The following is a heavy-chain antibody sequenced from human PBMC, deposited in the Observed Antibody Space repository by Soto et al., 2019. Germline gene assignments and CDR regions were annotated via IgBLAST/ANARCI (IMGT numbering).Heavy chain of an antibody. CDR1: CGSISSYY. Sequence: SETLSLTCTGSCGSISSYYWSWIRQAPGKGLEWIGYIYYSGSTNYNPSLKSRVTISVDTSKNQFSLKLSSVTAADTAVYYCARAKAAVATGGRFDAWGQGTLVTVSS. CDR3: ARAKAAVATGGRFDA. CDR2: IYYSGST. V-gene: IGHV4-59*01. D-gene: IGHD6-19*01. J-gene: IGHJ5*02.